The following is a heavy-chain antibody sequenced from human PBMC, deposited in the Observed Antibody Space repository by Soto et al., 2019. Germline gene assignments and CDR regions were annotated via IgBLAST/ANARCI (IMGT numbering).Heavy chain of an antibody. V-gene: IGHV1-46*01. D-gene: IGHD3-3*01. CDR1: GYTFTSYD. J-gene: IGHJ3*02. CDR3: ERARGITIFGVVRDDAFDI. CDR2: INPSGGST. Sequence: QVQLVQSGAEVKKPGASVKVSCKASGYTFTSYDMHWVRQAPGQGLEWMGIINPSGGSTSYAQKFQGRVTMTRDTSESTVYMELSSLRSEDTAVYYCERARGITIFGVVRDDAFDIWGQGTMVTVSS.